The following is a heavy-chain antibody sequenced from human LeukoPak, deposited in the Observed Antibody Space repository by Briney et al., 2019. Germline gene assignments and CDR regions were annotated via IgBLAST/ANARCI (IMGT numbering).Heavy chain of an antibody. CDR1: GGSFSGYY. D-gene: IGHD2-2*02. V-gene: IGHV4-34*01. Sequence: PSETLSLTCAVYGGSFSGYYWSWIRQPPGKGLEWIGEINHSGSTNYNPYLKSRVTISVDTSKNQFSLKLSSVTAADTAVYYCARVVDCSSTSCYIFRDYYYGMDVWGQGTTVTVSS. CDR2: INHSGST. J-gene: IGHJ6*02. CDR3: ARVVDCSSTSCYIFRDYYYGMDV.